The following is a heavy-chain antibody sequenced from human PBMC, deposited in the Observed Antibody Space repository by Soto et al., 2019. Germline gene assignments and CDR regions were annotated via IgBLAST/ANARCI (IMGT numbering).Heavy chain of an antibody. CDR2: VYYSGST. CDR3: ARHILSGNYPDSFDC. V-gene: IGHV4-39*01. Sequence: SETLSLTCTVSGGSISSTSYYWGWIRQPPGKGLEWIGNVYYSGSTYYNPSLKSRVTISVDTSKNQFSLKLSSVTAADTAVYYCARHILSGNYPDSFDCSGQATPVTVSS. J-gene: IGHJ4*02. CDR1: GGSISSTSYY. D-gene: IGHD1-26*01.